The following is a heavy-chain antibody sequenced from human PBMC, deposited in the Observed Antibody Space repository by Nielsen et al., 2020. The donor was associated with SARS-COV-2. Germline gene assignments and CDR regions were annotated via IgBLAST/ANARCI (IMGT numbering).Heavy chain of an antibody. V-gene: IGHV1-2*02. D-gene: IGHD1-26*01. J-gene: IGHJ6*02. CDR3: ATITPIVGATPGPYYYYYGMDV. CDR2: INPNSGGT. Sequence: ASVKVSCKASGYTFTGYYMHWVRQAPGQGLEWMGWINPNSGGTNYAQKFQGRVTMTRDTSISTAYMELSRLRSDDTAVYYCATITPIVGATPGPYYYYYGMDVWGQGTTVTVSS. CDR1: GYTFTGYY.